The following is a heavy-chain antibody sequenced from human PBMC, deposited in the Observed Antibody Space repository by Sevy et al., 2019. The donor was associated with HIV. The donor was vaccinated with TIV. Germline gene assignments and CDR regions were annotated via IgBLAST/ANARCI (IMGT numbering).Heavy chain of an antibody. J-gene: IGHJ4*02. CDR3: AREERSGTTTSFDY. CDR2: IWSDGSNK. D-gene: IGHD1-7*01. Sequence: GGSLRLSCAASGFTFSDYGMHWVRQAPGKGLEWVAVIWSDGSNKYYGDSVKGRFTISRDSSMNTRFLQMNSLRIDDTAVYYCAREERSGTTTSFDYWSQGALVTVSS. CDR1: GFTFSDYG. V-gene: IGHV3-33*01.